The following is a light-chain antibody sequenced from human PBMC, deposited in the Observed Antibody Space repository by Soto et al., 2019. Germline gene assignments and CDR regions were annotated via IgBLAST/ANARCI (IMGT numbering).Light chain of an antibody. V-gene: IGKV1-39*01. Sequence: HMKLSRSSLSXXFGTXLTIXXRARHRISNHVNWEQQKPGKAHNRMSDTASRGQSGVPARVRGSGSGTDFTRTISSLQTEDFATYYCQQSYRTPLTGGPGTKGDLK. J-gene: IGKJ3*01. CDR2: TAS. CDR1: HRISNH. CDR3: QQSYRTPLT.